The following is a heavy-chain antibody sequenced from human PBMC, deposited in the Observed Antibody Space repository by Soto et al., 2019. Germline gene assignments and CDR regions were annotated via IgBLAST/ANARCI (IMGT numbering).Heavy chain of an antibody. J-gene: IGHJ5*02. D-gene: IGHD1-26*01. V-gene: IGHV1-69*06. Sequence: QVQLVQSGAEVKKPGSSVKVSCKASGGTFSSYAISWVRQAPGQGLEWMGGIIPIFGTANYAQKFQGRVTITADKSTSTAYMELSSLRSGDTAVYYCARDPEESVGATPWFDPWGQGTLVTVSS. CDR3: ARDPEESVGATPWFDP. CDR1: GGTFSSYA. CDR2: IIPIFGTA.